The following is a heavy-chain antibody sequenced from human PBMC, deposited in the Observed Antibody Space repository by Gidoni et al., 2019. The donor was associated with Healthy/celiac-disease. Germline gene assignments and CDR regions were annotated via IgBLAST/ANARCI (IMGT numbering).Heavy chain of an antibody. J-gene: IGHJ4*02. Sequence: EVLLVESRGGLVKPGRSLRHSCTASGFTFGGFAMSWFRQAPGKGVGWVGFIRSKAYGGKTEYAASVKGRFTISRDDYKSIAYLQMNSLKTEDTAVYYCTRARIVVVPAAIDYWGQGTLVTVSS. D-gene: IGHD2-2*02. CDR1: GFTFGGFA. CDR3: TRARIVVVPAAIDY. V-gene: IGHV3-49*05. CDR2: IRSKAYGGKT.